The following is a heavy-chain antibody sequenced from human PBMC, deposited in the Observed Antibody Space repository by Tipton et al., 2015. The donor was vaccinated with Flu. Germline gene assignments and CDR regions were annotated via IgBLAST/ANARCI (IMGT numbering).Heavy chain of an antibody. CDR2: ISGGNKYI. CDR1: GFTFSYYT. Sequence: SLRLSCAASGFTFSYYTMNWVRQTPGKGLEWVSSISGGNKYIFYADSVKGRFTISRDNAKNSLYLQMNTLGAEDTALYYCVRELADYYDSHEGDAFDLWGHGTMVTVSS. CDR3: VRELADYYDSHEGDAFDL. V-gene: IGHV3-21*01. D-gene: IGHD3-22*01. J-gene: IGHJ3*01.